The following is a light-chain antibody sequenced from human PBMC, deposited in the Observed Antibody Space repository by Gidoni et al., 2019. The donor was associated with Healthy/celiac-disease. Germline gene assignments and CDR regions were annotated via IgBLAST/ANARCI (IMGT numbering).Light chain of an antibody. V-gene: IGLV8-61*01. CDR1: SGSVSTSYS. CDR2: STN. Sequence: QTVVTHEPSFSVSPGGTVTLTCGLSSGSVSTSYSPSWYQQTPGQAPRTLIYSTNTRSSGVPDRFSGSILGNKAALTITGAQADDESDYYCVLYMGSGAWVFGGGTKLTVL. CDR3: VLYMGSGAWV. J-gene: IGLJ3*02.